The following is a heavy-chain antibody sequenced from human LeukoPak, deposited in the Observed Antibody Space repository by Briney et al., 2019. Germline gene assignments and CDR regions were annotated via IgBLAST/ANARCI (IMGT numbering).Heavy chain of an antibody. D-gene: IGHD2-15*01. CDR1: GFTFTTYP. Sequence: GSLRLSCAASGFTFTTYPMSWVRQPPGKGLEWIGEINHSGSTNYNPSLKSRVTISVDTSKNQFSLKLSSVTAADTAVYYCAREPPDCSGGSCQDPNWFDPWGQGTLVTASS. CDR3: AREPPDCSGGSCQDPNWFDP. J-gene: IGHJ5*02. V-gene: IGHV4-34*01. CDR2: INHSGST.